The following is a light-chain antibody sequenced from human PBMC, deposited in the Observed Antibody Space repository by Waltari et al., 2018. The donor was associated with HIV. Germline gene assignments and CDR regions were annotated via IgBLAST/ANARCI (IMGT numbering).Light chain of an antibody. J-gene: IGKJ1*01. CDR1: QSVSSTY. CDR3: QQDYNLPWT. V-gene: IGKV3D-7*01. Sequence: IVMTQSPATLSLSRGDRATLSCRASQSVSSTYLSWYQQKPGQAPRLLIYAASTRATGIPARFGGSGSGTDFTLTISSLQPEDFAVYYCQQDYNLPWTFGQGTKVEI. CDR2: AAS.